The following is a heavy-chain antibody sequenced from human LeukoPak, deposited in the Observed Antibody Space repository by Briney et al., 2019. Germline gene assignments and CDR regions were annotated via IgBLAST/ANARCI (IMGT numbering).Heavy chain of an antibody. J-gene: IGHJ4*02. Sequence: SETLSLTCTVSGGSISSYYWSWIRQPPGKGLEWIGYIHYSGSTYYNPSLTSRVTISVDTSKNQFSLRLSSVTAANTAVYYCAREGSRDFWSGPVYYFDYWGQGTLVTVSS. CDR3: AREGSRDFWSGPVYYFDY. CDR1: GGSISSYY. CDR2: IHYSGST. D-gene: IGHD3-3*01. V-gene: IGHV4-59*01.